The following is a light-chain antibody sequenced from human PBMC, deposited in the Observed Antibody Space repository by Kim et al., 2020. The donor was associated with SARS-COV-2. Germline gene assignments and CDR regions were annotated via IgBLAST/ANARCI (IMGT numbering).Light chain of an antibody. CDR3: QQYNNWPQT. CDR1: QSISNK. V-gene: IGKV3-15*01. J-gene: IGKJ2*01. Sequence: EIVMTQSPATLSVSPGERATLSCRASQSISNKLAWYQQKPGQAPRLLIYGASTRATGIPARFSGSGSGTDFTLTISSLQSEDFAVYCCQQYNNWPQTFGQGTKLEI. CDR2: GAS.